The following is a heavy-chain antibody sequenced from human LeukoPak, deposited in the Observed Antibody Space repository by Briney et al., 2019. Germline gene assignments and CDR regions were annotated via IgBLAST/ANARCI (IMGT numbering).Heavy chain of an antibody. CDR2: IYSGGST. J-gene: IGHJ4*02. CDR1: GFTFSRYA. CDR3: ASSRGSYLY. D-gene: IGHD1-26*01. V-gene: IGHV3-53*01. Sequence: GGSLRLSCAASGFTFSRYAMSWAPHAPGKGLEWVSVIYSGGSTHYADSVKGRFTISRDNSKNTLYLQMNSLRAEDTAVYYCASSRGSYLYWGQGTLVTVSS.